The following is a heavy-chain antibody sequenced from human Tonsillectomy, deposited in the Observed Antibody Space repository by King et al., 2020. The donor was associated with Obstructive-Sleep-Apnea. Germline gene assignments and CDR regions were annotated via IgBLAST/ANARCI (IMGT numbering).Heavy chain of an antibody. CDR1: GYTLTSFG. Sequence: QLVQSGAEVKEPGASVKVSCKASGYTLTSFGITWVRQAPGQGLEWVDWISGYNGNTNYAKKYQGRVTMTTDTSTTTAYMELRSLRSDDTAVYYCARDHITASEDIWGQGTMVTVSS. J-gene: IGHJ3*02. D-gene: IGHD1-14*01. CDR2: ISGYNGNT. CDR3: ARDHITASEDI. V-gene: IGHV1-18*01.